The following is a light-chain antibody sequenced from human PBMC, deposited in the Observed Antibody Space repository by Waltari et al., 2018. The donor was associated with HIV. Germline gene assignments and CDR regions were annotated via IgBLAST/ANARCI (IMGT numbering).Light chain of an antibody. CDR2: DAS. J-gene: IGKJ2*01. V-gene: IGKV3-11*01. CDR1: QSVSDY. Sequence: EIVSTQSPATLSLSPGERATLSCRASQSVSDYLAWYQQKPGQAPRLLIYDASNRATGIPARFSGSGSGTDFTLTISSLEPEDFAVYYCQHRSSWLPYTFGQGTKLEIK. CDR3: QHRSSWLPYT.